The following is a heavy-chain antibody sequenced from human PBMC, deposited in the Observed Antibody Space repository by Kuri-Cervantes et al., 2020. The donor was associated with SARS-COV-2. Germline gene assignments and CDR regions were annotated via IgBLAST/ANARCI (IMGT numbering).Heavy chain of an antibody. J-gene: IGHJ4*02. V-gene: IGHV3-30-3*01. CDR1: GFTFSSYA. CDR2: ISYDGSNK. Sequence: GESLKISCAASGFTFSSYAMHWVRQAPGKGLEWVAVISYDGSNKYYADSVKGRFTISRDNSKNTLYLQMNSLRAEDTAVYYCAKDPAQYDSSGCYYEGYVDYWGQGTLVTVSS. D-gene: IGHD3-22*01. CDR3: AKDPAQYDSSGCYYEGYVDY.